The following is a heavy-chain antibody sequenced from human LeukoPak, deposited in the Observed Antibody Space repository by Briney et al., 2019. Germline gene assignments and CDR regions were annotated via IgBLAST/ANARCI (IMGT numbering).Heavy chain of an antibody. CDR1: GFTFSSYN. CDR3: ARDLMVRGVISHSRGMDV. V-gene: IGHV3-21*01. J-gene: IGHJ6*04. Sequence: GGSLRLSCAASGFTFSSYNMNWVREAPGKGLEWVSSISSSSSYIYYADSVKGRFTISRDNAKNSLYLQMNSLRAEDTAVYYCARDLMVRGVISHSRGMDVWGKGTTVTVSS. CDR2: ISSSSSYI. D-gene: IGHD3-10*01.